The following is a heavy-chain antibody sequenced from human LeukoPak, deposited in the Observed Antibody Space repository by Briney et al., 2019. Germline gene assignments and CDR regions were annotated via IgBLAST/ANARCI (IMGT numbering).Heavy chain of an antibody. CDR1: GDSVSSNSAA. V-gene: IGHV6-1*01. CDR2: TYYRSKWYN. CDR3: ARVVTGMSKRGLYFDY. D-gene: IGHD3-16*02. J-gene: IGHJ4*02. Sequence: SQTLSLTCAISGDSVSSNSAAWNWIRQSPSRGLEWLGRTYYRSKWYNDYAVSVKSRITINPDTSKNQFSLQLNSVTPEDTAVYYCARVVTGMSKRGLYFDYWGQGTLVTVSS.